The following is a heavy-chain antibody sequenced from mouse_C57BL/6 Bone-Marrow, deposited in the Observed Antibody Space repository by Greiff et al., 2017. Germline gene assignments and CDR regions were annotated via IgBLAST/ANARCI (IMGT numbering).Heavy chain of an antibody. CDR2: MNPNSGGT. CDR3: SRGHPPSAMDY. CDR1: GYTFTSYW. D-gene: IGHD3-3*01. Sequence: QVQLKQSGAELVKPGASVKLSCKASGYTFTSYWMHWVKQRPGRGLEWIGRMNPNSGGTKYNERFKSKATLTVDKPSSTAYMQLSSLTSEYSAVYYCSRGHPPSAMDYWGQGTSVTVSS. J-gene: IGHJ4*01. V-gene: IGHV1-72*01.